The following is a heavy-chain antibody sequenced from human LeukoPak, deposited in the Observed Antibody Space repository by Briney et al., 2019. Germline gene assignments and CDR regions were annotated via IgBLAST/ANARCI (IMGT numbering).Heavy chain of an antibody. CDR3: ARDVRNTAVASYLDY. D-gene: IGHD6-19*01. CDR1: GFTFSSYW. J-gene: IGHJ4*02. Sequence: GGSLRLSCAASGFTFSSYWMSWVRQAPGKGLEWVSSISSSSSYIYYADSVKGRFTISRDNAKNSLYLQMNSLRAEDTAVYYCARDVRNTAVASYLDYWGQGTLVTVSS. V-gene: IGHV3-21*01. CDR2: ISSSSSYI.